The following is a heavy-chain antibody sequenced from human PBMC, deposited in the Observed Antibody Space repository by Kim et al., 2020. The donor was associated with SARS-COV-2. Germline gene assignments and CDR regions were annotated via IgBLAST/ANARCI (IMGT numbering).Heavy chain of an antibody. J-gene: IGHJ4*02. V-gene: IGHV4-59*08. D-gene: IGHD2-2*01. Sequence: SETLSLTCTVSGGSISSYYWSWIRQPPGKGLEWIGYIYYSGSTNYNPSLKSRVTISVDTSKNQFSLKLSSVTAADTAVYYCARHGGPADDWGQGTLVTVSS. CDR3: ARHGGPADD. CDR2: IYYSGST. CDR1: GGSISSYY.